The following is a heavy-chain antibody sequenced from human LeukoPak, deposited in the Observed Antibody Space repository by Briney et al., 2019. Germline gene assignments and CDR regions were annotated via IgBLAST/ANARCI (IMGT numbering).Heavy chain of an antibody. CDR3: ARAPIDSNSWYHAFDI. J-gene: IGHJ3*02. V-gene: IGHV3-7*01. D-gene: IGHD6-13*01. CDR2: IKEDGSET. CDR1: GFIFKKYW. Sequence: PGGSLRLSCAASGFIFKKYWMNWVRQVPGKGLECLANIKEDGSETYYADSVKGRLTISRDNAKNSLFLQMNSLRAEDTAVYYCARAPIDSNSWYHAFDIWGQGTMVTVSS.